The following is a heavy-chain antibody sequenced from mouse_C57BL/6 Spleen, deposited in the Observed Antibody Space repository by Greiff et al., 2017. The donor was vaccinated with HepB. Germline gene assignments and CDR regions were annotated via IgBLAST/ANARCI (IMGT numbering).Heavy chain of an antibody. CDR2: IHPNSGST. CDR3: ARYGDYDAMDY. V-gene: IGHV1-64*01. Sequence: VQLQQSGAELVKPGASVKLSCKASGYTFTSYWMHWVKQRPGQGLEWIGMIHPNSGSTKYNEKFKSKATLTVDKSSSTAYMQLSSLTSEDSAVYYCARYGDYDAMDYWGQGTSVTVSS. D-gene: IGHD1-1*02. CDR1: GYTFTSYW. J-gene: IGHJ4*01.